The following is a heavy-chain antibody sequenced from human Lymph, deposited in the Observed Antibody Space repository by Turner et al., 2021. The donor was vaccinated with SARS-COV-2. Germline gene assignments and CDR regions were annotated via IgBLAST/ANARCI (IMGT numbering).Heavy chain of an antibody. J-gene: IGHJ6*02. D-gene: IGHD3-3*01. V-gene: IGHV3-30*04. CDR3: ARDDREFWSGYYTHYYYYGMDV. Sequence: QVQLVESGGGVVQPGRSLRHSCAASGFTSSSHAMHWVRQAPGKGLEWVAVISYDGSNKNYAVSGKGRFTISRDNSKNTLYLQMNSLRAEDTAVYYCARDDREFWSGYYTHYYYYGMDVWGQGTTVTVSS. CDR2: ISYDGSNK. CDR1: GFTSSSHA.